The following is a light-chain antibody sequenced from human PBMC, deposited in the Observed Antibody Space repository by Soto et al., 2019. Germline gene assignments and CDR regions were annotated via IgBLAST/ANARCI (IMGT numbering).Light chain of an antibody. V-gene: IGKV1-5*03. CDR2: KAS. Sequence: SILSGYVGDRVTITCRASPTISSWLAWPQQKPGTAPKLLLYKASSLESGVPSRFSGRGSGTEFTLTIINQEPYDSATSSPDQYLRQTTFGQGT. CDR1: PTISSW. CDR3: DQYLRQTT. J-gene: IGKJ5*01.